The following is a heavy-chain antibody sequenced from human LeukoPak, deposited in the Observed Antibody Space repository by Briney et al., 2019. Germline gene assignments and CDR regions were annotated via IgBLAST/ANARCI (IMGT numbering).Heavy chain of an antibody. CDR1: GYTVSSNY. CDR2: IYSGGST. D-gene: IGHD2/OR15-2a*01. V-gene: IGHV3-53*01. J-gene: IGHJ6*02. Sequence: GGSLRLSCAASGYTVSSNYVSWVRQAPGKGLEWVSIIYSGGSTYYAASVKGRFTISRDKSKSTLLLQMNSPRAEDTGVYYCATEVTDTTGWYYYGMDVWGQGTTVTVSS. CDR3: ATEVTDTTGWYYYGMDV.